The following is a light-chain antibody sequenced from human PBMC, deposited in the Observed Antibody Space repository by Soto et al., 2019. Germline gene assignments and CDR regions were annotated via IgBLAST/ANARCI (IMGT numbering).Light chain of an antibody. Sequence: QSVLTQPPSASGTPGQRVTISCSGSSSNIGSNYVYWYQQLPGTAPKLLIYRNNQRPSGVPDRFSGSKSGTSASLAISGRGSEDEADYYCAAWDDSLSGVVFGGGTKLTVL. CDR2: RNN. J-gene: IGLJ2*01. CDR1: SSNIGSNY. CDR3: AAWDDSLSGVV. V-gene: IGLV1-47*01.